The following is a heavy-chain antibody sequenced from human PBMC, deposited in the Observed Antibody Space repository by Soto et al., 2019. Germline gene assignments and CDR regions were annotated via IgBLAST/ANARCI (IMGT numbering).Heavy chain of an antibody. CDR1: GSLPVGSLSTYF. CDR2: INHSGSP. J-gene: IGHJ6*02. V-gene: IGHV4-34*01. D-gene: IGHD3-3*01. CDR3: ARARFSQWSQDYYGLDV. Sequence: PSETLSLTCGLSGSLPVGSLSTYFWTWIRQPPWKGLEWIGEINHSGSPNYSPSLRGRVTISLDTSKKQFSLNLSSVTAADTAVYFCARARFSQWSQDYYGLDVWGQGTTVTVYS.